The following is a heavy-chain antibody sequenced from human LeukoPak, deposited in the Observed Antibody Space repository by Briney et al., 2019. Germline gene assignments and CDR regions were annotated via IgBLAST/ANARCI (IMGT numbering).Heavy chain of an antibody. CDR1: GGSFSGYY. Sequence: SETLSLTCAVYGGSFSGYYWSWIGQPPGKGLEWIWEINHSGSTNYNPSLKSRVTISVDTSKNQFSLKLSSVTAADTAVYYCASESKVALGQYYYYMDVWGKGTTVTISS. D-gene: IGHD6-6*01. J-gene: IGHJ6*03. CDR2: INHSGST. V-gene: IGHV4-34*01. CDR3: ASESKVALGQYYYYMDV.